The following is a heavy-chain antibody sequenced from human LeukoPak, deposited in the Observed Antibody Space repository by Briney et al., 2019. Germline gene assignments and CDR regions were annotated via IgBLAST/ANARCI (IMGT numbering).Heavy chain of an antibody. Sequence: SETLSLTCTVSGGSISSGSYYWSWIRQPAGKGLEWIGRIYTSGSTNYNPSLKSRVTISVDTSKNQFSLKLSSVTAADTAVYYCARVLDGWFGEFDIWGQGTMVTVSS. CDR2: IYTSGST. D-gene: IGHD3-10*01. CDR1: GGSISSGSYY. V-gene: IGHV4-61*02. CDR3: ARVLDGWFGEFDI. J-gene: IGHJ3*02.